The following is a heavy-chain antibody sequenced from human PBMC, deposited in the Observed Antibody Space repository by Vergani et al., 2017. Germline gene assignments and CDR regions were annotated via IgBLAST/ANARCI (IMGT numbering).Heavy chain of an antibody. V-gene: IGHV3-49*04. D-gene: IGHD4-23*01. Sequence: VQLVESGGGVVQPGRSLRLSCVASGFAFRTYGMHWVRQAPGKGLEWIGFIRSKTYGATTEYAASVRGRFTISRDDSKGIAYLQMSSLKKEDTAVYRCAVEIYDYGGSRDFDYWGQGTLVVVSS. J-gene: IGHJ4*02. CDR3: AVEIYDYGGSRDFDY. CDR1: GFAFRTYG. CDR2: IRSKTYGATT.